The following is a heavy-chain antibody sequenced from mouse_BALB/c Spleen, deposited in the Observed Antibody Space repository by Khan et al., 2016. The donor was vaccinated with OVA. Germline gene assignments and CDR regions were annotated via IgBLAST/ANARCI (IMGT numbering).Heavy chain of an antibody. V-gene: IGHV14-3*02. D-gene: IGHD1-1*01. Sequence: VQLKESGAELVKPGASVKLSCTASGFNIKDTYMHWVKQRPEQGLEWIGRIDPANGNTKYDPKFQGKATITADTSSNTAYLQLSSLTSEDTAVYYCAITTEVRYYAMDYWGQGTSVTVSA. J-gene: IGHJ4*01. CDR1: GFNIKDTY. CDR3: AITTEVRYYAMDY. CDR2: IDPANGNT.